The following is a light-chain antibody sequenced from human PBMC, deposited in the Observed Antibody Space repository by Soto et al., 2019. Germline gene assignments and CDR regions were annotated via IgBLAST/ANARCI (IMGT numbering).Light chain of an antibody. CDR3: QQHSNWPYT. CDR1: QSVNSY. J-gene: IGKJ2*01. CDR2: DAS. V-gene: IGKV3-11*01. Sequence: EIVLTQSPATLSLSPGERATLSCRASQSVNSYLVWYQQKPGQVPRLLIYDASNRSTGIPARFSGSGSGTDFTLTISSLAPEDFAVYYCQQHSNWPYTFGQGTKLEIK.